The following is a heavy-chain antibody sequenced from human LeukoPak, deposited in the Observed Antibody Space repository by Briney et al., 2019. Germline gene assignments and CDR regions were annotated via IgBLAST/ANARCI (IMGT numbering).Heavy chain of an antibody. CDR3: ATAIAAVGTPDY. J-gene: IGHJ4*02. D-gene: IGHD6-13*01. Sequence: GASEKVSCKASGYTFTGYYMHWVRRAPGQGLEWMGWINPNSGGTNYAQKFQGRVTMTRDTSISTAYMELSRLRSDDTAVYYCATAIAAVGTPDYWGQGTLVTVSS. CDR1: GYTFTGYY. CDR2: INPNSGGT. V-gene: IGHV1-2*02.